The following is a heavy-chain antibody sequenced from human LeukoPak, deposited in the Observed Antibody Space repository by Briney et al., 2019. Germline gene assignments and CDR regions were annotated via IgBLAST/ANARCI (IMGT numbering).Heavy chain of an antibody. V-gene: IGHV1-46*01. CDR2: INPSGGST. CDR1: GYTFTSYY. J-gene: IGHJ3*02. D-gene: IGHD3-9*01. CDR3: ARGDILTGYYSPGAAFDI. Sequence: GASVKVSCKASGYTFTSYYMHWVRQAPGQGLEWMGIINPSGGSTSYAQKFQGRVTMTRDTSTSTVYMELSSLRSEDTAVYYCARGDILTGYYSPGAAFDIWGQGTMVTVSS.